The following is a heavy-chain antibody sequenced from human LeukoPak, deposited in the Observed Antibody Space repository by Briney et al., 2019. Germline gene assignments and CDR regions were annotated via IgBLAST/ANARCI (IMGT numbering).Heavy chain of an antibody. Sequence: GGSLRLSCAASGFTFSSYWMSWVRQAPGKGLEWVANIKQDGGERYYVDSVKGRFTISRDNAKNSLYLQMNSLRAEDTAVYYCARERAARATPFDYWGQGTLVTVSS. CDR1: GFTFSSYW. J-gene: IGHJ4*02. D-gene: IGHD6-6*01. CDR3: ARERAARATPFDY. CDR2: IKQDGGER. V-gene: IGHV3-7*01.